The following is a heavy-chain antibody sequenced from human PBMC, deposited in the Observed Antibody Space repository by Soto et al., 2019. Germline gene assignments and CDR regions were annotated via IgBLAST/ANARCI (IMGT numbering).Heavy chain of an antibody. CDR3: AKVKGKTRGIAAAGPSFDY. J-gene: IGHJ4*02. D-gene: IGHD6-13*01. CDR2: ISGSGGST. Sequence: EVQLLESGGGLVQPGGSLRLSCAASGFTFSSYAMSWVRQAPGKGLEWVSAISGSGGSTYYADSVKGRFTISRDNSKNTLYLQMNSLRAEDTAVYYCAKVKGKTRGIAAAGPSFDYWGQGTLVTVSS. CDR1: GFTFSSYA. V-gene: IGHV3-23*01.